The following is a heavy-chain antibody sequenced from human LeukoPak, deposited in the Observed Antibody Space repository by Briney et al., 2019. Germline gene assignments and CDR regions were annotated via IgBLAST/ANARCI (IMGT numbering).Heavy chain of an antibody. Sequence: SETLSLTCTVSGGSISSGDYYWSWIRQPPGKGLEWIGYIYYSGSTYYNPSLKSRVTISVDTSKNQFSLKLSSVTAADTAVYYCARVMGLLWFGEFPHGFDYWGQGTLVTVSS. V-gene: IGHV4-30-4*08. CDR2: IYYSGST. CDR1: GGSISSGDYY. CDR3: ARVMGLLWFGEFPHGFDY. J-gene: IGHJ4*02. D-gene: IGHD3-10*01.